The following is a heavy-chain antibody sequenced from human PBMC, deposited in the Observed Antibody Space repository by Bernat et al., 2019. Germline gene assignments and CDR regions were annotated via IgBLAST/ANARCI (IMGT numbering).Heavy chain of an antibody. CDR3: AREYSSSADAFDI. J-gene: IGHJ3*02. V-gene: IGHV3-30-3*01. CDR1: GFTFSSYA. D-gene: IGHD6-6*01. Sequence: QVQLVESGGGVVQPGRSLRLSCASSGFTFSSYAMYWVRQAPGKGLEWVAVISYDGSNKYYADSVKGRFTISRDNSKNTLNLQMNSLRAEDTAVYYCAREYSSSADAFDIWGQGTMVTVSS. CDR2: ISYDGSNK.